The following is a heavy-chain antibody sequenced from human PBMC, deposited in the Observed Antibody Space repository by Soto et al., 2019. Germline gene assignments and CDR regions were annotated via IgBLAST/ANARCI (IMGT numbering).Heavy chain of an antibody. CDR1: GFTFSSYA. J-gene: IGHJ4*02. Sequence: EVQLLDSGGGLVQPGGSLRLSGAASGFTFSSYALNWARQAPGKGLEWVSVISGRGDSSDYADSVKGRFTISRDNSKNTLYLQMNSLRTDDTAVYYCARRGPGTYFDYWGQGTLVTVSS. CDR3: ARRGPGTYFDY. D-gene: IGHD6-13*01. V-gene: IGHV3-23*01. CDR2: ISGRGDSS.